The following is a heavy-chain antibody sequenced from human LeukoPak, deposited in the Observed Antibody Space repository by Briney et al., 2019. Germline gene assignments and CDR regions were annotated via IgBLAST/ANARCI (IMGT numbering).Heavy chain of an antibody. D-gene: IGHD3-16*02. CDR1: GFTFSSYG. V-gene: IGHV3-33*01. J-gene: IGHJ4*02. Sequence: PGGSLRLSCAGSGFTFSSYGMHWVRQAPGKGLEWVAVIWYDGSNKYYADSVKGRFTISRDNSKNTLYLQMNSLRAEDTAVYYCAREMGYYDYVWGSYRKSTFDYWGQGTLVTVSS. CDR3: AREMGYYDYVWGSYRKSTFDY. CDR2: IWYDGSNK.